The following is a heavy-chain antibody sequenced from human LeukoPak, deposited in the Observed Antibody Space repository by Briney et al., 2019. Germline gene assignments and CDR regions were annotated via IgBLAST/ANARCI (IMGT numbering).Heavy chain of an antibody. CDR2: ISDSGDRT. Sequence: GGSLRLSCAASGFTFSNAWMSWVRQAPGKGLEWVSAISDSGDRTYYVDSVKGRFTISRDNSKNTLYLQMNSLRADDTAVYYCAKDARRSSGWYFFDHWGQGTLVTVSS. V-gene: IGHV3-23*01. CDR3: AKDARRSSGWYFFDH. J-gene: IGHJ4*02. CDR1: GFTFSNAW. D-gene: IGHD6-19*01.